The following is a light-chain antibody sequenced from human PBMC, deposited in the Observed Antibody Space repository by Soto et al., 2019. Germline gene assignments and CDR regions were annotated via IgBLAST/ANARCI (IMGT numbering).Light chain of an antibody. J-gene: IGKJ1*01. Sequence: EIVMTQSPGTLSVAPGERATLSCRASQSVRSDVAWYQHKPGQAPRLLIYGASTRATGIPARFIGSGSGTDFTLTISSLQSEDFAVYYCQQYGSWLVTFGQGTKVEI. CDR1: QSVRSD. CDR2: GAS. CDR3: QQYGSWLVT. V-gene: IGKV3-15*01.